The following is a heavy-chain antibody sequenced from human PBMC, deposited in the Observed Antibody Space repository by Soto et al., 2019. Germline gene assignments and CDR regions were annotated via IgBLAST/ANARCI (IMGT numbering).Heavy chain of an antibody. Sequence: TLSLTCTVSGDSISSGDYYWSWIRQPPGKGLEWIGDIHYSGTTHYNPSLKSRATISVDTSRNQFSLKLRSVTAADTAVYYCARDPRFGSSSSNGDYWGQGTLVTVSS. CDR3: ARDPRFGSSSSNGDY. CDR2: IHYSGTT. D-gene: IGHD6-6*01. J-gene: IGHJ4*02. V-gene: IGHV4-30-4*01. CDR1: GDSISSGDYY.